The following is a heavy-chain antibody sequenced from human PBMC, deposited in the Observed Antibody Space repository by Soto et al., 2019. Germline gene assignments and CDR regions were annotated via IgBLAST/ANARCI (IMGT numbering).Heavy chain of an antibody. V-gene: IGHV3-23*01. CDR3: AKLDVVATVEGGFDY. CDR2: ISSGDSNT. CDR1: GFTFSSYA. Sequence: EVPLLESGGGLVQPGGSPRLSCAASGFTFSSYAMSWVRQAPGKGLEWVSTISSGDSNTYYADSVKGRFTISRDNSKNTLYLQLNSLRAEDTAVYYCAKLDVVATVEGGFDYWGQGTLVTVSS. J-gene: IGHJ4*02. D-gene: IGHD5-12*01.